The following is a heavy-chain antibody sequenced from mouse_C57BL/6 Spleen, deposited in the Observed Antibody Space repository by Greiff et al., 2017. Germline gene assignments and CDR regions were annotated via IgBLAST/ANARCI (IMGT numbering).Heavy chain of an antibody. CDR3: ARSRGLDSSGYFDY. CDR1: GYSFTDYN. CDR2: INPNYGTT. Sequence: VHVKQSGPELVKPGASVKISCKASGYSFTDYNMNWVKQSNGKSLEWIGVINPNYGTTSYNQKFKGKATLTVDQSSSTAYMQLNSLTSEDSAVYYCARSRGLDSSGYFDYWGQGTTLTVSS. V-gene: IGHV1-39*01. D-gene: IGHD3-2*02. J-gene: IGHJ2*01.